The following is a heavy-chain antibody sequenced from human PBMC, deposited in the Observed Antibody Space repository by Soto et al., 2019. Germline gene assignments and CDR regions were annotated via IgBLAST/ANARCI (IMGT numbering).Heavy chain of an antibody. CDR2: ITPIFGTA. Sequence: SVKVSCKASGGTFSSYAISWVRQAPGQGLEWMGGITPIFGTANYAQKFQGRVTITADESTSTAYMELSSLRSEDTAVYYCAREDCSGGSCYGYYYYYGMDVWGQGTTVTVSS. J-gene: IGHJ6*02. D-gene: IGHD2-15*01. CDR3: AREDCSGGSCYGYYYYYGMDV. CDR1: GGTFSSYA. V-gene: IGHV1-69*13.